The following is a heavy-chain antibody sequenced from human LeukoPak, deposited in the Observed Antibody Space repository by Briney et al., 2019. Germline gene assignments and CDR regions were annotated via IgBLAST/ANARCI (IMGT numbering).Heavy chain of an antibody. CDR3: ASYLTIGGNGYGFDH. J-gene: IGHJ4*02. CDR1: GGSIRSNY. V-gene: IGHV4-59*08. CDR2: IHYSGST. D-gene: IGHD5-18*01. Sequence: PSETLSLTCTVSGGSIRSNYWSWIRQPPGKGLEWIGYIHYSGSTNYNPSLKSRVTISVDTSKNQFSLKLSSVTAADTAVYYCASYLTIGGNGYGFDHWGQGTLVTVSS.